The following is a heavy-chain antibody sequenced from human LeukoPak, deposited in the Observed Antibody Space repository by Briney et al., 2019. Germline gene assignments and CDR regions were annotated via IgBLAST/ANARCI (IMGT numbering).Heavy chain of an antibody. Sequence: GGSLRLSCAASGFTFSSYAMHWVRQAPGKGLEWVAVISYDGSNKYYADSVKGRFTISRDNSKNTLYLQMNSLRAEDTAAYYCAPSGIVPTGYSSGRHYYYGMDVWGKGTTVTVSS. V-gene: IGHV3-30*04. CDR3: APSGIVPTGYSSGRHYYYGMDV. CDR1: GFTFSSYA. CDR2: ISYDGSNK. D-gene: IGHD6-19*01. J-gene: IGHJ6*04.